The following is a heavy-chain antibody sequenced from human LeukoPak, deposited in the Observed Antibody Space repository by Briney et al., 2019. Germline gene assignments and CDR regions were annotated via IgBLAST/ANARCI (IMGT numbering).Heavy chain of an antibody. J-gene: IGHJ5*02. Sequence: GASVKVSCKASGYIFTDYYMHWVRQAPGQGLEWMGWINPNSGDTNYAQKFQGRVTMTRDTSISTAYMELSRLRSDDTAVYYCARSQQMPFYNWFHPWGQGALVTVSS. CDR3: ARSQQMPFYNWFHP. CDR2: INPNSGDT. V-gene: IGHV1-2*02. D-gene: IGHD6-13*01. CDR1: GYIFTDYY.